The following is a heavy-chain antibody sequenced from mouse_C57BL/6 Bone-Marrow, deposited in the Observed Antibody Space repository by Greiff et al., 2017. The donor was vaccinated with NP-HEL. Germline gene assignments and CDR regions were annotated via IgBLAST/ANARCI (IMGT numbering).Heavy chain of an antibody. CDR1: GYTFTSYW. V-gene: IGHV1-55*01. D-gene: IGHD2-2*01. CDR2: IYPGSGST. Sequence: VQLQQPGAELVKPGASVKMSCKASGYTFTSYWITWVKQRPGQGLEWIGDIYPGSGSTNYNEKFKSKATLTVDTSSSTAYMQLSSLTSEDSAVYYCARKGDGYDGYAMDYWGQGTSVTVSS. CDR3: ARKGDGYDGYAMDY. J-gene: IGHJ4*01.